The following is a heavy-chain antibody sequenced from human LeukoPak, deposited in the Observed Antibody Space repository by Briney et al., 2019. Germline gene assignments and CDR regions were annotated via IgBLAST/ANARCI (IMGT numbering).Heavy chain of an antibody. D-gene: IGHD3-22*01. V-gene: IGHV1-2*06. CDR1: GYTFTGYY. J-gene: IGHJ4*02. CDR3: ARDRDYYDSSGYYYAY. Sequence: ASVKVSCKASGYTFTGYYMHWVRQAPGQGLEWMGRINPNSGGTNYAQKFQGSVTMTRDTSISTAYMELSRLRSDDTAVYYCARDRDYYDSSGYYYAYWGQGTLVTVSS. CDR2: INPNSGGT.